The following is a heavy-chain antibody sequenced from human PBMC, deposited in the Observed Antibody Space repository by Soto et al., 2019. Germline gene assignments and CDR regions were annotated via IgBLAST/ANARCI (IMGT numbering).Heavy chain of an antibody. Sequence: SETLSLTCTVSGDCINTYYGSWIRQPPGKGLEWIGYLYDSGSTVYNPPFKSRVTISVDTSKNQFSLKLNSVTAADTAVYYCARDLWGYCGTDCYPLDVWGQGTTVTVSS. D-gene: IGHD2-21*02. CDR1: GDCINTYY. V-gene: IGHV4-59*01. CDR2: LYDSGST. CDR3: ARDLWGYCGTDCYPLDV. J-gene: IGHJ6*02.